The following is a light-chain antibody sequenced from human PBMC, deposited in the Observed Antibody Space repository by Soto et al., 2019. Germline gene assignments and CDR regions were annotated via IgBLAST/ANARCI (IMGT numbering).Light chain of an antibody. CDR1: QSVSTNY. CDR2: GAS. V-gene: IGKV3-11*01. J-gene: IGKJ5*01. CDR3: QQRSNWPPAT. Sequence: VLPQSPGTLSLSPGEKANLSCRASQSVSTNYLAWYQQKPGQAPRLLIYGASNRATGIPARFSGSGSGTDFTLTISSLEPEDFAVYYCQQRSNWPPATFGQGTRLEIK.